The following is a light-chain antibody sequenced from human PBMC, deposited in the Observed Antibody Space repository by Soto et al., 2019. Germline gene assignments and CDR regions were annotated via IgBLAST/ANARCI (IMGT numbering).Light chain of an antibody. Sequence: GDRGTIACRASQGISIYLNWYQQKPGKAPKLLIYKASTLKSGVPSRFSGSGSGTEFTLTISSLQPDDFATYYCQHYNSYSEAFGQGTKVDIK. CDR2: KAS. J-gene: IGKJ1*01. V-gene: IGKV1-5*03. CDR1: QGISIY. CDR3: QHYNSYSEA.